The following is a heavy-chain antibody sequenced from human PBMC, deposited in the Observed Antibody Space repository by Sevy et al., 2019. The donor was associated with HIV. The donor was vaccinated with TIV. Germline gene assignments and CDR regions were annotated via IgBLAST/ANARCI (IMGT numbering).Heavy chain of an antibody. CDR1: GYSFTTYW. V-gene: IGHV5-51*01. CDR3: ARPVSTALGLTGVDY. Sequence: GESLKISCKGSGYSFTTYWIGWVRQMPGKGLEWIGIIYPGDSDTRYSPSFQGQVTISADKSISTAYLQWSSLKASDTAMYYCARPVSTALGLTGVDYWGQGTLVTVSS. D-gene: IGHD4-4*01. CDR2: IYPGDSDT. J-gene: IGHJ4*02.